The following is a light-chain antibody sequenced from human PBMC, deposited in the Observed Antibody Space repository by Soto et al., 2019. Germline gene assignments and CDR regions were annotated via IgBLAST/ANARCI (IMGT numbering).Light chain of an antibody. V-gene: IGKV3-11*01. CDR3: QQRSNWPPWT. J-gene: IGKJ1*01. Sequence: EIVLTQSPATPSLSPGERATLSCRASQSVSSYLAWYQQKPGQAPRLLIYDASNRATGIPARFSGSGSGTDFTLTISSLEPEDFAVYYCQQRSNWPPWTFGQGTKVEI. CDR1: QSVSSY. CDR2: DAS.